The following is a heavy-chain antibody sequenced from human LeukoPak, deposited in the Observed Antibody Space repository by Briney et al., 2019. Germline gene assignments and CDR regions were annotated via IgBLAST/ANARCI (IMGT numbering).Heavy chain of an antibody. CDR3: ARSVHYYDSSGYYESDY. V-gene: IGHV1-18*01. D-gene: IGHD3-22*01. Sequence: GASVKVSCKASGYTFSSYGITWVRQAPGQGLEWMGWISAYNGHTNYAQKFQGRVTMTTDTSTSTAYMELRSLRSDDTAVYYCARSVHYYDSSGYYESDYWGQGTLVTVSS. CDR2: ISAYNGHT. J-gene: IGHJ4*02. CDR1: GYTFSSYG.